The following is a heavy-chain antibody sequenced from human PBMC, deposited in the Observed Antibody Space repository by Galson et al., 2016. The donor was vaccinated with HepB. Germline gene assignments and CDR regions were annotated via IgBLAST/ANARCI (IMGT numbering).Heavy chain of an antibody. Sequence: QSGAEVKKPGESLIISCKGSGYSFSNYWIGWVRQMPGKGLEWMGIIYPDDSDTIYSPSFRGQVTISASTSINTAYLQWNSLKASDTAIYYCARHPPPLNSFDIWGQGTRVTVSS. CDR3: ARHPPPLNSFDI. J-gene: IGHJ3*02. D-gene: IGHD1-14*01. CDR1: GYSFSNYW. CDR2: IYPDDSDT. V-gene: IGHV5-51*01.